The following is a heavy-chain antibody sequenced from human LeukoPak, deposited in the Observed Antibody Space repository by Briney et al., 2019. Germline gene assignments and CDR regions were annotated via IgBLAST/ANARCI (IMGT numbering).Heavy chain of an antibody. CDR3: AKGTYYSGSDY. Sequence: GRSLRLSCAASGFTFSSYGMNWVRQAPGKGLEWVSAISGSGGSTYYADSVKGRFTISRDNSKNTLYLQMNSLRAEDTAVYYCAKGTYYSGSDYWGQGTLVTVSS. CDR1: GFTFSSYG. CDR2: ISGSGGST. J-gene: IGHJ4*02. V-gene: IGHV3-23*01. D-gene: IGHD1-26*01.